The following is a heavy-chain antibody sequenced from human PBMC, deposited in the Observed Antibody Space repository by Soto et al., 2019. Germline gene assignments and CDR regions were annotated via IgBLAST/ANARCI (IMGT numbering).Heavy chain of an antibody. V-gene: IGHV4-34*01. CDR3: ASLAYCGGDCYSRFDY. CDR2: INHSGST. J-gene: IGHJ4*02. D-gene: IGHD2-21*02. Sequence: TSETLSLTCAVYGGSFSGYYWSWIRQPPGKGLEWIGEINHSGSTNYNPSLKSRVTISVDTSKNQFSLKLSSVTAADTAVYYCASLAYCGGDCYSRFDYWGQGTLVTVSS. CDR1: GGSFSGYY.